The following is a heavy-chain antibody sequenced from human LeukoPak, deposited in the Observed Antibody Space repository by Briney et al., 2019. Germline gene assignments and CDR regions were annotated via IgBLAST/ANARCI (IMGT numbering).Heavy chain of an antibody. Sequence: GGSLRLSCAASGFTFSNYDMTWVRQAPGEGLEWVSVISAGSTSIHYVDSVRGRFTISRDNSKNTLYLQMNSLRAEDTAVYYCAKRDGTTQYYFDYWGRGTLVTVSS. CDR3: AKRDGTTQYYFDY. D-gene: IGHD1-1*01. CDR1: GFTFSNYD. V-gene: IGHV3-23*01. CDR2: ISAGSTSI. J-gene: IGHJ4*02.